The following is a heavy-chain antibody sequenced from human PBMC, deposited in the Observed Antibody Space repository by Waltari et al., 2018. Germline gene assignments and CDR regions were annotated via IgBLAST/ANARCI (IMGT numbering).Heavy chain of an antibody. J-gene: IGHJ6*02. CDR2: IKQDGSEK. CDR1: GFTFSSYW. V-gene: IGHV3-7*01. CDR3: ARSLGYCSGGSCPSYYYYGMDV. Sequence: EVQLVESGGGLVQPGGSLRLSCAASGFTFSSYWMSWVRQAPGKGLEWVANIKQDGSEKYYVDSVKGRFTISRDNAKNSLYLQMNSLRAEDTAVYYCARSLGYCSGGSCPSYYYYGMDVWGQGTTVTVSS. D-gene: IGHD2-15*01.